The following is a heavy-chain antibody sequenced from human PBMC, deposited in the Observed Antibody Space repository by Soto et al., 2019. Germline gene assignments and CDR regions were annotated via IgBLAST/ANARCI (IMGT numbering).Heavy chain of an antibody. V-gene: IGHV1-69*13. Sequence: ASVKVSCKASGGTFSSYAISWVRQAPGQGLEWMGGIIPIFGTANYAQKFQGRVTITADESTSTAYMELSSLRSEDTAVYYCARGSYCSSTSCYSGWFDPWGQGTLVTVSS. J-gene: IGHJ5*02. D-gene: IGHD2-2*01. CDR2: IIPIFGTA. CDR1: GGTFSSYA. CDR3: ARGSYCSSTSCYSGWFDP.